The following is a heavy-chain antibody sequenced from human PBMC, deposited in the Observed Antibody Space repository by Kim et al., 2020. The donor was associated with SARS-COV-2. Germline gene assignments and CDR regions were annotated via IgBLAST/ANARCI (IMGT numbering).Heavy chain of an antibody. CDR1: GYTFTSYY. CDR3: ARQHNYCSSTSCPYGMDV. J-gene: IGHJ6*02. D-gene: IGHD2-2*01. V-gene: IGHV1-46*01. Sequence: ASVKVSCKASGYTFTSYYMHWVRQAPGQGLEWMGIINPSGGSTSYAQKFQGRVTMTRDTSTSTVYMELSSLRSEDTAVYYCARQHNYCSSTSCPYGMDVWGQGTTVTVSS. CDR2: INPSGGST.